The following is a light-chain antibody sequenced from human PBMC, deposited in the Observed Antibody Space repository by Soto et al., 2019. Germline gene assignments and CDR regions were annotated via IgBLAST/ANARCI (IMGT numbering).Light chain of an antibody. CDR1: QNINSW. Sequence: DIQMTQSPSTLSASIEDRVTITCRASQNINSWLAWYQQKPGKVPKLLIYKASNLESGVPSRFSGSGSGTEFTLTISGLQPDDFATYYCQQFHLYSTFGQGTKVDIK. CDR3: QQFHLYST. CDR2: KAS. J-gene: IGKJ1*01. V-gene: IGKV1-5*03.